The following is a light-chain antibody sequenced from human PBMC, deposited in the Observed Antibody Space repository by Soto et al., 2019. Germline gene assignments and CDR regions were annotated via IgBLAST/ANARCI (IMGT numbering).Light chain of an antibody. J-gene: IGKJ4*01. CDR3: QQRSKWPSNT. Sequence: EIVMARSPATLSVSPGDRATLSCRVGALISYNLACYQQKPCQGARHRVYDPSDRATGIPAGFSGSRSGTDFTLTISSLEPEDFAVYYCQQRSKWPSNTFGGGTKVDIK. V-gene: IGKV3-11*01. CDR2: DPS. CDR1: ALISYN.